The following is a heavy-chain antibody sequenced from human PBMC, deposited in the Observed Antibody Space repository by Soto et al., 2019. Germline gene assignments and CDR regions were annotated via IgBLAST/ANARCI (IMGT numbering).Heavy chain of an antibody. CDR3: ARTRGGNFDY. J-gene: IGHJ4*02. V-gene: IGHV4-31*03. CDR2: IYYSGST. CDR1: GGSISSGGYY. Sequence: SETLSLTCTVSGGSISSGGYYWSWIRQHPGKGLEWIGYIYYSGSTYYNPSLKSRVTISVDTSKNQFSLKLSSVTAADTAVYYCARTRGGNFDYWGQGTLVTVSS. D-gene: IGHD2-15*01.